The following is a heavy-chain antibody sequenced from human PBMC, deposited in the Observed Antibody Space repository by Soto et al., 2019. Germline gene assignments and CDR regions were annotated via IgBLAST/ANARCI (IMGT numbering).Heavy chain of an antibody. CDR2: IIPIFGTA. V-gene: IGHV1-69*01. CDR3: ARAAAAVNNWSAT. J-gene: IGHJ5*02. D-gene: IGHD6-13*01. CDR1: GGSLSSYA. Sequence: SVMRSCKASGGSLSSYASIWVRQAPGQGLEWMGGIIPIFGTANYAQKFQGRVTITADESTSTAYMELSSLRSEDTAVYYCARAAAAVNNWSATCGQGTLVTFSS.